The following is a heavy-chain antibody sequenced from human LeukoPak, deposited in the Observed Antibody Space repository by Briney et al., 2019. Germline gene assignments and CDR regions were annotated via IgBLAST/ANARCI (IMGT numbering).Heavy chain of an antibody. J-gene: IGHJ4*02. D-gene: IGHD3-10*01. CDR2: IKQDGSEK. V-gene: IGHV3-7*01. CDR1: GFTFSSYW. Sequence: QPGGSLRLSCAASGFTFSSYWMSWVRQAPGKGLEWVANIKQDGSEKYYVDSVKGRFTISRDNAKNSLYLQIDSLRAEDTAVYYCAGVVVRGVILDHWGQGTLVTVSS. CDR3: AGVVVRGVILDH.